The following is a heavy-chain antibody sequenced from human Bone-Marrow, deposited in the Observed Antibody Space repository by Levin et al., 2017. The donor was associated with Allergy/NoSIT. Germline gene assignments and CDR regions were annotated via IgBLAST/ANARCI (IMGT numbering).Heavy chain of an antibody. D-gene: IGHD2-2*01. Sequence: SCAASGFTFSSYSIHWVRQAPGKGLEWVAFISFDGSIKYYADALKGRFTISRDDTNKSVDLQMSSLQPEDTAVYYCARDRCSGTSCSWPDYWGQGTLVTVSS. CDR1: GFTFSSYS. CDR2: ISFDGSIK. V-gene: IGHV3-30-3*01. CDR3: ARDRCSGTSCSWPDY. J-gene: IGHJ4*02.